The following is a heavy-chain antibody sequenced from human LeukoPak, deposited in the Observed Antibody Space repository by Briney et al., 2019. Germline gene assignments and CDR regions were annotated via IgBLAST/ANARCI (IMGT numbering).Heavy chain of an antibody. CDR3: ARDLKRGYSSGRYSWGTGSSNDY. D-gene: IGHD6-19*01. CDR1: GYTFTSYG. V-gene: IGHV1-18*01. Sequence: GASVKVSCKASGYTFTSYGISWVRQAPGQGLEWMGWISGYIGNTNYAQKLQGRVTMTTDTSTSTAYMELRSLRSDDTAVYYCARDLKRGYSSGRYSWGTGSSNDYWGQGTLVTVSS. J-gene: IGHJ4*02. CDR2: ISGYIGNT.